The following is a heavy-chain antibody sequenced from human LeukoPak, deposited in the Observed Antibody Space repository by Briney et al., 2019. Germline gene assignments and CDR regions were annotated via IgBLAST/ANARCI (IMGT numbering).Heavy chain of an antibody. CDR3: ARGVYGDYSNYYYYYMDV. CDR1: GGSISSYY. Sequence: SETLSLTCTVSGGSISSYYWSWIRQPPGKGLEWIGYIYYSGSTNYNPSLKSRVTISVDTSKNQFSLKLSSVTAADTAVYYCARGVYGDYSNYYYYYMDVWGKGTTVTVSS. D-gene: IGHD4-11*01. J-gene: IGHJ6*03. V-gene: IGHV4-59*01. CDR2: IYYSGST.